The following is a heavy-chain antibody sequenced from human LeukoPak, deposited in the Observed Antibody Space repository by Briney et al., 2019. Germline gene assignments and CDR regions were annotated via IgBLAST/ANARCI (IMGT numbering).Heavy chain of an antibody. J-gene: IGHJ4*02. Sequence: SETLSLTCTVSGGSISTYYWSWIRQPAGKGLEWIGRIYTSGTTNYNPSLKSRLTMSVDTSENQFSLKLSSVTAADTAVYYRARDRYGGIIDYWGQGTLVTVSS. V-gene: IGHV4-4*07. CDR1: GGSISTYY. D-gene: IGHD1-1*01. CDR3: ARDRYGGIIDY. CDR2: IYTSGTT.